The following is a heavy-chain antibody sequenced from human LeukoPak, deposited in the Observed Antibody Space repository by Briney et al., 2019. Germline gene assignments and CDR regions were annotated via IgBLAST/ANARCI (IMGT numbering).Heavy chain of an antibody. CDR3: AIQNSGYYSDY. Sequence: GASVKVSCKASGGTFSSYAISWVRQAPGQGLEWMGRIIPILGIANYAQKFQGRVTITADKSTSTAYMELSSLRSEDTAVYYCAIQNSGYYSDYWGQGTLVTVSS. J-gene: IGHJ4*02. D-gene: IGHD3-3*01. CDR2: IIPILGIA. CDR1: GGTFSSYA. V-gene: IGHV1-69*04.